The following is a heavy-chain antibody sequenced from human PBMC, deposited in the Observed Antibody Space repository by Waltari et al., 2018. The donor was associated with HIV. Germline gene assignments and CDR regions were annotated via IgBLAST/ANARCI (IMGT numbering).Heavy chain of an antibody. CDR3: ARAVNAVGAPHWFAP. D-gene: IGHD1-26*01. CDR1: GYIVNNYD. CDR2: MNPNSPNT. Sequence: QVQLVQSGAEVKQPRATVKVSCKASGYIVNNYDIKWMRQATGQVLEWMEWMNPNSPNTGYAQKFQGRVTMTSDTSITTAYMELSSLKSEDTAVYYCARAVNAVGAPHWFAPWGQGTLVTVSS. J-gene: IGHJ5*02. V-gene: IGHV1-8*01.